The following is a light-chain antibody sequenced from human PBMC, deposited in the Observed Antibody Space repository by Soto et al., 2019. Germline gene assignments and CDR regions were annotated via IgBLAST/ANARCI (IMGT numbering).Light chain of an antibody. V-gene: IGKV1-5*03. CDR2: KAS. CDR1: QTISSW. Sequence: GDRVTITCRASQTISSWLAWYQKKPGEAPKLLIYKASSLQSGVPSRFSGSGSGTEYTLTISSLQPDDFATYYCQQYNSYPLTFGGGTKVDIK. CDR3: QQYNSYPLT. J-gene: IGKJ4*01.